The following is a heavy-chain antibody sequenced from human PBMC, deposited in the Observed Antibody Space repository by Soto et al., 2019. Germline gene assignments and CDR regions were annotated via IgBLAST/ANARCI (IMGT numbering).Heavy chain of an antibody. J-gene: IGHJ6*03. D-gene: IGHD3-9*01. CDR1: GGSFSGYY. CDR2: INHSGST. Sequence: PSETLSLTCAVYGGSFSGYYWSWIRQPPGKGLEWIGEINHSGSTNYNPSLKSRVTISVDTSKNQFSLKLSSVTAADTAVYYCARHIRLVIKDYYYYYMDVWGKGTTVTVSS. V-gene: IGHV4-34*01. CDR3: ARHIRLVIKDYYYYYMDV.